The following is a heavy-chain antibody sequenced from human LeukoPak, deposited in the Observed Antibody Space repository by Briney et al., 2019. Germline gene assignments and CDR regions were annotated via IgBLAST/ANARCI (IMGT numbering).Heavy chain of an antibody. CDR3: ARIGGSGSYSGHYFDH. Sequence: GGSLRLSCAASGFTFSTYWMHWVRRAPGKGLVWVSRISTDGSVTSCADSVKGRFTISRDDAKNTMYLQMNSLRAEDTAVYYCARIGGSGSYSGHYFDHWGQGTLVTVSS. D-gene: IGHD3-10*01. CDR2: ISTDGSVT. V-gene: IGHV3-74*01. CDR1: GFTFSTYW. J-gene: IGHJ4*02.